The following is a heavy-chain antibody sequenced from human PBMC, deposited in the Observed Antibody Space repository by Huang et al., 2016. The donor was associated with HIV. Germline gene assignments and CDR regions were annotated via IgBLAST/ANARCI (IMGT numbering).Heavy chain of an antibody. V-gene: IGHV3-53*01. D-gene: IGHD6-13*01. CDR2: IDSGGNT. CDR1: VFTVSSNY. Sequence: EVQLVESGGGLIQPGGSLILSCAASVFTVSSNYMNGVRQAPGKGLEWVSLIDSGGNTYYADSVKGRFTIARDNFKNTLYFCARDDPYEIGSSSWYGAFDYWGQGTLVTVSS. J-gene: IGHJ4*02. CDR3: GAFDY.